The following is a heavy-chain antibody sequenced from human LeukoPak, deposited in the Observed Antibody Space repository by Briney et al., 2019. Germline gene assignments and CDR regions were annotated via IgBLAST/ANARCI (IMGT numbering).Heavy chain of an antibody. CDR2: ISSSGSTI. D-gene: IGHD3-10*01. J-gene: IGHJ3*02. V-gene: IGHV3-11*04. CDR3: ARALRDYYGAFDI. CDR1: GFTFSDYY. Sequence: SGGSLRLSCAASGFTFSDYYMSWIRQAPGKGLEWVSYISSSGSTIYYADSVKDRFTISRDNAKNSLYLQMNSLRAEDTAVYYCARALRDYYGAFDIWGQGTMVTVSS.